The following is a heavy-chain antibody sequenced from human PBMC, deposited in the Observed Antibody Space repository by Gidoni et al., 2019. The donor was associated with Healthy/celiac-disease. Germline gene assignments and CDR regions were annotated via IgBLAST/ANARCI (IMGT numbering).Heavy chain of an antibody. CDR2: IYYRSKWYN. D-gene: IGHD3-3*01. Sequence: QVQLQQSGPGLVKPSQTLSLTCAISGDSVSSNSAAWTWIRQSPSRGLEWLGRIYYRSKWYNDYAVSVKSRITINPDTSKNQFSLQLNSVTPEDTAVYYCARGGQRTIFKPAENWFDPWGQGTLVTVSS. J-gene: IGHJ5*02. CDR1: GDSVSSNSAA. V-gene: IGHV6-1*01. CDR3: ARGGQRTIFKPAENWFDP.